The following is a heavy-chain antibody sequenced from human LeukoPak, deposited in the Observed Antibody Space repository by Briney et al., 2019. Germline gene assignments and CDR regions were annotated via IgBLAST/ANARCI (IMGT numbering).Heavy chain of an antibody. Sequence: SQTLSLTCAVSGDSVSSNIAAWNWIRQSPSRGLEWLGRTYYRSKWYNDYAMSVKSRITINPDTSKNQFSLQLSSVTSEDTAVYYCAKSYSARLGQESYYYFYVDVWGKGTTITVSS. D-gene: IGHD6-13*01. CDR2: TYYRSKWYN. V-gene: IGHV6-1*01. CDR1: GDSVSSNIAA. CDR3: AKSYSARLGQESYYYFYVDV. J-gene: IGHJ6*03.